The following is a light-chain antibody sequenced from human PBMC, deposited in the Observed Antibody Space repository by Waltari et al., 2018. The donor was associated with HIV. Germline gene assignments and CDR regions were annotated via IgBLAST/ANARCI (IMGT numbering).Light chain of an antibody. CDR3: QSYDSSLSALYV. J-gene: IGLJ1*01. CDR1: STNIGAGSD. CDR2: GNS. Sequence: QSVLTQPHSVSRAPGLGVPISCNGTSTNIGAGSDLLWYQPLPGTAPKLLIYGNSNRPSGGPDRVSGSKSGTAASRSITGLQAEDEADYCDQSYDSSLSALYVFGTGTKVTVL. V-gene: IGLV1-40*01.